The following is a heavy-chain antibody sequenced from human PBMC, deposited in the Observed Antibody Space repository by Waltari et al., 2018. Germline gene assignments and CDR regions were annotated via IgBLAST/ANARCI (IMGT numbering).Heavy chain of an antibody. Sequence: EVQLVQSGAEVKKPGQSLRISCKASGSSFTKDWISWVRQMPGKGLEWMGRIDPSDSYTNYSPSFQGHVTISADKSINTVYLQWSSLKASDTAMYYCAKRAYSTWYINWGQGTLVTISS. CDR2: IDPSDSYT. CDR1: GSSFTKDW. V-gene: IGHV5-10-1*03. D-gene: IGHD2-8*01. J-gene: IGHJ1*01. CDR3: AKRAYSTWYIN.